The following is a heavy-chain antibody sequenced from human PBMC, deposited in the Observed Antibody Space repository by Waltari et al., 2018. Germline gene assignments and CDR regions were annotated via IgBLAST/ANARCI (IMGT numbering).Heavy chain of an antibody. CDR3: ARGISTSW. CDR2: ISSDGSAT. Sequence: EVQLVESGGGVVQTGGSLRLSCAASGFTFSSHWMHWVRQGPGKGLVWVSRISSDGSATNYADSVKGRFTISRDNAKNTLYLQMNSLRVDDSAVYYCARGISTSWWGQGTLVTVSS. J-gene: IGHJ4*02. CDR1: GFTFSSHW. V-gene: IGHV3-74*01.